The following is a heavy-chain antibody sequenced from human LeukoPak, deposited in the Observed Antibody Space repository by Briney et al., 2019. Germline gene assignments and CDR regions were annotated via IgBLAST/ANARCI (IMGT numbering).Heavy chain of an antibody. Sequence: PGGSLRLSCAASAFTFSSYAMSWVRQAPGKGLEWVSAISGSGDGTFYADSVKGRFTISRDNSKNTLYLQMNSLRAEDTAVYYCAKDVAKYYYGSGSYYTDYWGQGTLVTVSS. J-gene: IGHJ4*02. D-gene: IGHD3-10*01. CDR1: AFTFSSYA. V-gene: IGHV3-23*01. CDR2: ISGSGDGT. CDR3: AKDVAKYYYGSGSYYTDY.